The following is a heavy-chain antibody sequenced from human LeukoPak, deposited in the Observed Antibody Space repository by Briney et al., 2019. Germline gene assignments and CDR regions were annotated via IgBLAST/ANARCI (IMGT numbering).Heavy chain of an antibody. D-gene: IGHD1-1*01. J-gene: IGHJ4*02. Sequence: LETLSLTCTVSGGSISSSSYYWGWIRQPPGKGLEWIGSIYYSGSTYYNPSLKSRVTISVDTSKNQFSLKLSSVTAADTAVYYCARDPGNVGFDYWGQGTLVTVSS. V-gene: IGHV4-39*07. CDR1: GGSISSSSYY. CDR3: ARDPGNVGFDY. CDR2: IYYSGST.